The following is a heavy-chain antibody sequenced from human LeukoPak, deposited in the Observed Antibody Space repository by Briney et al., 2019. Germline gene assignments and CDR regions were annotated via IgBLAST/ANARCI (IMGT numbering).Heavy chain of an antibody. V-gene: IGHV3-30-3*01. CDR1: GFTFSDYY. CDR3: ARDPWYYDSSPQDY. CDR2: ISYDGSNK. J-gene: IGHJ4*02. D-gene: IGHD3-22*01. Sequence: GGSLRLSCAASGFTFSDYYMNWVRQAPGKGLEWVAVISYDGSNKYYADSVKGRFTISRDNSKNTLYLQMNSLRAEDTAVYYCARDPWYYDSSPQDYWGQGTLVTVSS.